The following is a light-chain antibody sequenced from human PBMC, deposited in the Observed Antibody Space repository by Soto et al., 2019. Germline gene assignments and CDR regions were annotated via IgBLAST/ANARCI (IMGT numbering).Light chain of an antibody. CDR3: SSYAGRTLYV. J-gene: IGLJ1*01. CDR2: EVS. CDR1: SSDVGGYNY. Sequence: QSALTQPPSSSGSPGQSVTISCPGTSSDVGGYNYVSWYQQHPGKAPKLLIHEVSKRPSGVTDRFSGSKSGNTASLTVSGLQPEDEADYYCSSYAGRTLYVFGT. V-gene: IGLV2-8*01.